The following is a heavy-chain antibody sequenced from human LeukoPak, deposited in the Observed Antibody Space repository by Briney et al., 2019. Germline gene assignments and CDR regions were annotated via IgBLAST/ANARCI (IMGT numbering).Heavy chain of an antibody. CDR1: GGSISSYY. J-gene: IGHJ4*02. CDR2: IYYSGST. V-gene: IGHV4-59*01. CDR3: ARQYSGSYGFDY. D-gene: IGHD1-26*01. Sequence: SETLSLTCTVSGGSISSYYWSWIRQPPVKGLEWIGYIYYSGSTNYNPSLKSRVTISVDTSKNQLSLRLSSVTAADTAVYYCARQYSGSYGFDYWGQGTLVTVSS.